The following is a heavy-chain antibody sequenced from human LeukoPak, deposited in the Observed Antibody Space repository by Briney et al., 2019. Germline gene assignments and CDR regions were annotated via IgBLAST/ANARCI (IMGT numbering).Heavy chain of an antibody. J-gene: IGHJ4*02. CDR3: AKKRYSSSALGYFDY. V-gene: IGHV3-23*01. CDR1: GFTFTSSA. CDR2: ISDSGDAT. D-gene: IGHD6-13*01. Sequence: GGSLRLSCAASGFTFTSSAMSWVRQAPGKGLEWVSSISDSGDATYYADSVKGRFTISRDDSKNTLYLQMNSLRAEDTAVYYCAKKRYSSSALGYFDYWGQGTLVTVSS.